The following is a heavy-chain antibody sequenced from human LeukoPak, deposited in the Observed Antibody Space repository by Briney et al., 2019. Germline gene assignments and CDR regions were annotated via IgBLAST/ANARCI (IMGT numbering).Heavy chain of an antibody. CDR1: GFTFSSYA. CDR2: ISGSGGST. V-gene: IGHV3-23*01. Sequence: GGSLRLSCAASGFTFSSYAMSWVRQAPGKGLEWVSAISGSGGSTYYADSVKGRFTISRDNSKNALYLQMNSLRAEDTAVYYCAKDCSSTSWMYWGQGTLVTVSS. J-gene: IGHJ4*02. D-gene: IGHD2-2*01. CDR3: AKDCSSTSWMY.